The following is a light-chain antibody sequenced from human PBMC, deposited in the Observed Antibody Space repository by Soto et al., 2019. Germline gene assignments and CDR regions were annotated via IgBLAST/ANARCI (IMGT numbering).Light chain of an antibody. Sequence: TQSPATLSLSPGESATLSCRASQSVSSYLAWYQQKPGQAPRLLIYDASNRATGIPARFSGSGSGTDFTLTISSLEPEDFAVYYCQQRSNWPITFGQGTRLEIK. J-gene: IGKJ5*01. V-gene: IGKV3-11*01. CDR2: DAS. CDR3: QQRSNWPIT. CDR1: QSVSSY.